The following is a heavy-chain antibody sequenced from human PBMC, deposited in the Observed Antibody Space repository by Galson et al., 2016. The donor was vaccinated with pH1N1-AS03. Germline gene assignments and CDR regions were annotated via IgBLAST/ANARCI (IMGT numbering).Heavy chain of an antibody. V-gene: IGHV1-3*04. J-gene: IGHJ4*02. CDR3: AKVGIEISSGWYGRFDF. CDR1: GYSFISYA. Sequence: SVKVSCKASGYSFISYAIHWVRQAPGQRPKWMGWLNTGTGDTIYSQKFQDRVTITRDTSASTAYMELSRLRSEDTAVYYCAKVGIEISSGWYGRFDFWGQGTLVTVSS. D-gene: IGHD6-19*01. CDR2: LNTGTGDT.